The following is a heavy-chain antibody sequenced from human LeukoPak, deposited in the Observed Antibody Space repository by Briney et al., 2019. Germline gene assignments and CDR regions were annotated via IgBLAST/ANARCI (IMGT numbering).Heavy chain of an antibody. CDR2: ISGSGGDT. CDR3: AKDRGGGSGSSVVFDS. D-gene: IGHD3-10*01. Sequence: SGGSLRLSCAGSGFTFNRAAMSWVRQAPGKGLEWVSGISGSGGDTYYADSVKGRFTISRDNSKNALYLQMNSLRADDTAVYYCAKDRGGGSGSSVVFDSWGQGTLVTVSS. V-gene: IGHV3-23*01. CDR1: GFTFNRAA. J-gene: IGHJ4*02.